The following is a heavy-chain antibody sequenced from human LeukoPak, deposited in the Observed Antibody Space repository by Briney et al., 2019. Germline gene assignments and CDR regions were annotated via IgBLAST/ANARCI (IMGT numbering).Heavy chain of an antibody. Sequence: GGSLRLSCAASGFTFSSYWMHWVRQAPGKGLVWVSRINSDGSSTSYADSVKGRFTISRDNAKNTLYLQMNSLRAEDTAVYYCARVRLYGKNWFDPWGQGTLVTVSS. J-gene: IGHJ5*02. CDR2: INSDGSST. CDR3: ARVRLYGKNWFDP. D-gene: IGHD2-2*02. CDR1: GFTFSSYW. V-gene: IGHV3-74*01.